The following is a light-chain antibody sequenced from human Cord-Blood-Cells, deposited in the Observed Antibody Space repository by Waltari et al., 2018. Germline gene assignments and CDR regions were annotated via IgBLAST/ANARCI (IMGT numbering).Light chain of an antibody. V-gene: IGLV2-11*01. CDR2: DVS. CDR1: SSDVGGYNY. CDR3: CSYAGSYTSDWV. J-gene: IGLJ3*02. Sequence: QSALTQPRSVSGPPGQSVTISCTGTSSDVGGYNYVSWYQQHPGKAPTLMIYDVSKRPSGVPDRFSGSKSGNTASLTISGLQAEDEADYYCCSYAGSYTSDWVFGGGTKLTVL.